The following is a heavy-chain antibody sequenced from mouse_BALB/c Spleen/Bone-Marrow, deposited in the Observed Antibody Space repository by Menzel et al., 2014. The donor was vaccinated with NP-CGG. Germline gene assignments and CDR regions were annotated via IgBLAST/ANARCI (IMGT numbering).Heavy chain of an antibody. Sequence: EVQLVESGGGLVQPGGSMKLSCVASGFIFSNYWMNWVCQSPEKGLELVAEIRLKSNNYATDYAESVNGSFTILRDDSKSSVHLQMNNLRAEDTGIDYCTRRGTVAWFAYWGQGTLVTVSA. CDR1: GFIFSNYW. J-gene: IGHJ3*01. D-gene: IGHD2-14*01. CDR2: IRLKSNNYAT. V-gene: IGHV6-6*02. CDR3: TRRGTVAWFAY.